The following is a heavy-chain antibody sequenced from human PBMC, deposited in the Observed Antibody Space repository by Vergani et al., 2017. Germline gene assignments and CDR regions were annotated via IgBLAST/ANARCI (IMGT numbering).Heavy chain of an antibody. Sequence: EVQLLESGGGSVQPGESLRLSCVASGFRFREHGMNWVRQAPGKGLEWVSGISGHDHRTLYADSVKGRFIISRDNSKNTLYLQMNSLRAEDTAVYYCASAEGDYCSSTSCQYPIIDWGQGTLVTVSS. V-gene: IGHV3-23*01. D-gene: IGHD2-2*01. CDR2: ISGHDHRT. J-gene: IGHJ4*02. CDR1: GFRFREHG. CDR3: ASAEGDYCSSTSCQYPIID.